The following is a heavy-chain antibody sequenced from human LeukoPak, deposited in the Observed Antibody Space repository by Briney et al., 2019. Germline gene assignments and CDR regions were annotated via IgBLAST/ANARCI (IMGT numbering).Heavy chain of an antibody. CDR2: INQDGSEK. Sequence: QAGGSLRLSCAVSGLTFRSFWMSWVRQAPGKGLEWVANINQDGSEKYFVDSVKGRFTISRDNSKNSLHLQMNTLRAEDTALYYCARERDGRFFDYWGQGTLVTVSS. D-gene: IGHD5-24*01. V-gene: IGHV3-7*01. J-gene: IGHJ4*02. CDR1: GLTFRSFW. CDR3: ARERDGRFFDY.